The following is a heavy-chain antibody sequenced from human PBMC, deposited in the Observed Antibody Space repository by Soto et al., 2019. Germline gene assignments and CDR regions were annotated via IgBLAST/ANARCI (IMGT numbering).Heavy chain of an antibody. D-gene: IGHD1-26*01. V-gene: IGHV3-23*01. Sequence: EVQLLESGGGLVQPGGSLRLSCAASGFTFSSYAMSWVRQAPGKGLEWVSAISGGGGSTYYADYVKGRFTISRDNSTKTLYLQRSNLRAEDTAVYYCAKDRVRATGGYYVAYWGQGTLVTVSS. J-gene: IGHJ4*01. CDR3: AKDRVRATGGYYVAY. CDR1: GFTFSSYA. CDR2: ISGGGGST.